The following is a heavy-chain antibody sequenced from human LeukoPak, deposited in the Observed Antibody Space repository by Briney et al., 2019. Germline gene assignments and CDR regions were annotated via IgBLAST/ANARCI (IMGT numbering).Heavy chain of an antibody. V-gene: IGHV3-23*01. Sequence: GGSLRLSCAASGFTFSSYAMSWVRQAPGKGLEWVSAISGSGGSTYYADSVKGRFTISRDNSKNTLYLQMNSLRAEDTAVYYCAKKKSEWLVRNYFDYWGQGTLVTVSS. CDR3: AKKKSEWLVRNYFDY. CDR2: ISGSGGST. CDR1: GFTFSSYA. D-gene: IGHD6-19*01. J-gene: IGHJ4*02.